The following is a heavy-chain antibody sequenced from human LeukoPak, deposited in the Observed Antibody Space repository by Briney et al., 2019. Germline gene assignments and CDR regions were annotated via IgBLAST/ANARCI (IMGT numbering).Heavy chain of an antibody. J-gene: IGHJ6*03. V-gene: IGHV3-48*03. CDR1: GFTFSSYE. CDR3: ARVLRYCSGGSCYSGGLGYMDV. CDR2: ISSSGYTI. D-gene: IGHD2-15*01. Sequence: PGGSLRLSCADSGFTFSSYEINWVRQAPGKGLEWVAYISSSGYTIHYADSVKGRFTISRDNAKNSLFLQMNSLRAEDTAVYYCARVLRYCSGGSCYSGGLGYMDVWGKGTTVTISS.